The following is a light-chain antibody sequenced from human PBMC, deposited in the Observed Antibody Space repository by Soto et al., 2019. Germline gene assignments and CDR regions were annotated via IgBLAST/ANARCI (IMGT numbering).Light chain of an antibody. V-gene: IGKV3-15*01. J-gene: IGKJ1*01. CDR1: QSVSTN. CDR3: QQYDIWPPT. Sequence: IVMTQSPAILSVSPGERATLSCRASQSVSTNLAWFQQKPGQTPRLLFNGASTRATGIQARFTGSGSGTEFILTIRSLQSEDFAVYYCQQYDIWPPTFGQGTKVDI. CDR2: GAS.